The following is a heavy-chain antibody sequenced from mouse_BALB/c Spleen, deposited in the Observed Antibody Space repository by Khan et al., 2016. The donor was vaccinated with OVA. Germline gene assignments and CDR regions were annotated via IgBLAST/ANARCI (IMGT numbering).Heavy chain of an antibody. CDR3: ARPYRYDGRAWFAY. CDR1: GFAFSRYW. D-gene: IGHD2-14*01. J-gene: IGHJ3*01. CDR2: INPDSSTI. V-gene: IGHV4-1*02. Sequence: EVELVESGGGLVQPGGSLKLSCAASGFAFSRYWMSWVRQAPGKGLEWIGEINPDSSTINYTPSLKDKFIISRDNAKNTLYLQMSKVRSEDTALYNCARPYRYDGRAWFAYWGQGTLVTVSA.